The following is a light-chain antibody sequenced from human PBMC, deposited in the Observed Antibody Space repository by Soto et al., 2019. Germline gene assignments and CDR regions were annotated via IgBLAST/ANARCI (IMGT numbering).Light chain of an antibody. V-gene: IGKV1-9*01. CDR3: QQLNFFPIT. J-gene: IGKJ5*01. CDR2: AAS. CDR1: QGISSF. Sequence: IQLTQSPSFLSASAGQRVTITCRASQGISSFLAWYQQKQGRAPKLLIYAASTLQSGVPSRFSGSGYGTEFNLTITSLQTEDFATYYCQQLNFFPITFGQGTRLEIK.